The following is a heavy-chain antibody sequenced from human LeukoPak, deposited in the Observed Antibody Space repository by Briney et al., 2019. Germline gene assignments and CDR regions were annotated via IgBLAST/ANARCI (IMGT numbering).Heavy chain of an antibody. D-gene: IGHD1-26*01. V-gene: IGHV4-59*01. CDR2: IYYSGST. J-gene: IGHJ3*02. CDR3: ARRRSGSSPPHAFDN. CDR1: GGSISSYY. Sequence: SETLSLTCTVSGGSISSYYWSWIRQPPGKGLEWIGYIYYSGSTNYNPSLKSRVTISVDTSKNQFSLKLSSVTAADTAVYYCARRRSGSSPPHAFDNWGQGTMVTVSS.